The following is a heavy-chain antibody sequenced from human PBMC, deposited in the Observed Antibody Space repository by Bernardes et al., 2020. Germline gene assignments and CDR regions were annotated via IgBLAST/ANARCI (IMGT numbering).Heavy chain of an antibody. D-gene: IGHD3-3*01. J-gene: IGHJ5*02. CDR1: GFTFSSYW. Sequence: LRLSCAASGFTFSSYWMSWVRQAPGKGLEWVANIKQDGSERYYVDSVKGRFTISRDNAKNSLYLQMNSLRAEDTAVYYCARGNYDLWGWFDPWGQGTLVTVSS. V-gene: IGHV3-7*01. CDR3: ARGNYDLWGWFDP. CDR2: IKQDGSER.